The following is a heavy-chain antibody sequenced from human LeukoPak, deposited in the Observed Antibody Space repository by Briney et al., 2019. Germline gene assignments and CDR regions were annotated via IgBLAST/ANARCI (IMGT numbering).Heavy chain of an antibody. CDR3: ARSMTSSSSPYFDY. D-gene: IGHD6-6*01. V-gene: IGHV3-30-3*01. CDR1: GFTFSSYA. CDR2: ISYDGSNK. J-gene: IGHJ4*02. Sequence: GGSLRLSCAASGFTFSSYATHWVRQAPGKGLEWVAVISYDGSNKYYADSVKGRFTISRDNAKNSLYLQMNSLRAEDTAVYYCARSMTSSSSPYFDYWGQGTLVTVSS.